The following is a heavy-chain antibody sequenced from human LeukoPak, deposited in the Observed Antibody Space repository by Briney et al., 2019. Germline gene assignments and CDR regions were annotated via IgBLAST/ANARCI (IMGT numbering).Heavy chain of an antibody. J-gene: IGHJ4*02. CDR2: IYPGDSDT. Sequence: GESLKISCKGSGYSFTSYWIGWVRQMPGKGLEWMGIIYPGDSDTRYSPSFQGQVTISADKSISTAYLQWSSLKASDTAMYCCARVYSSSWYDPLELFDCWGQGTLVTVSS. V-gene: IGHV5-51*01. CDR3: ARVYSSSWYDPLELFDC. D-gene: IGHD6-13*01. CDR1: GYSFTSYW.